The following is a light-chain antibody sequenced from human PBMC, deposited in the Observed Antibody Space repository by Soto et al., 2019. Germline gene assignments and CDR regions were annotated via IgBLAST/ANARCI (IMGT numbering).Light chain of an antibody. CDR3: QVWDSSSEDVV. CDR2: YDS. Sequence: SYELTQPPSVSVAPGKTARITCGGNNIGSKSVHWYQQKPGQAPVLVIYYDSDRPSGIPERFSGSNSGNTATLTISRVEAGDEADYYCQVWDSSSEDVVFGRGTKLTVL. J-gene: IGLJ2*01. V-gene: IGLV3-21*04. CDR1: NIGSKS.